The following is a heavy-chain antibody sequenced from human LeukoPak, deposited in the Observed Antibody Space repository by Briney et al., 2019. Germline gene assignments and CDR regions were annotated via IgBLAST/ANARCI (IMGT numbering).Heavy chain of an antibody. CDR1: GFTFSDYW. J-gene: IGHJ4*02. V-gene: IGHV3-7*01. D-gene: IGHD2-15*01. Sequence: GGSLRLSCAASGFTFSDYWMSWVRQAPGKGLKWVANIKEDGSEKYYVDSVKGRFTISRDNAKNSLYLQMNSLRVEDTAVYYCARASRGIAANLCFDYWGQGTLVTVSS. CDR2: IKEDGSEK. CDR3: ARASRGIAANLCFDY.